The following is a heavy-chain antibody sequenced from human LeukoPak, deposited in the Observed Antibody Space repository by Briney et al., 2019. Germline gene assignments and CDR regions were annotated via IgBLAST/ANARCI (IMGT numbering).Heavy chain of an antibody. D-gene: IGHD2-2*01. Sequence: GASVKVSCKASGGTFSSYAISWVRQAPGQGLEWMGGIIPIFGTANYAQKFQGRVTITADESTSTAYMELSSLRSEDTAVYYCARSRGQYCSSTSCHNWFDPWGQGTLVTVSS. V-gene: IGHV1-69*13. CDR1: GGTFSSYA. CDR3: ARSRGQYCSSTSCHNWFDP. J-gene: IGHJ5*02. CDR2: IIPIFGTA.